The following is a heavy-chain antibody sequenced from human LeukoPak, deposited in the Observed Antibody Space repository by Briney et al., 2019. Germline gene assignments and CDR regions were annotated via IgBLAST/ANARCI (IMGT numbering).Heavy chain of an antibody. CDR1: GYTFTKYY. V-gene: IGHV1-18*01. Sequence: ASVKVSCKASGYTFTKYYISWVRQAPRQGLEWMGWISAYNGNTNYAQKLQGRVTMTIETSTSTAYIELRNLRSDDTAVYYCARGGGSSYWSETFDIWGQGTMVTVSS. D-gene: IGHD3-10*01. CDR3: ARGGGSSYWSETFDI. CDR2: ISAYNGNT. J-gene: IGHJ3*02.